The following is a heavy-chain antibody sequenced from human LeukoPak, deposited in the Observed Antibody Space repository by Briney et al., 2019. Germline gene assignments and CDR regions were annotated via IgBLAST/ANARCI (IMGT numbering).Heavy chain of an antibody. V-gene: IGHV1-18*01. Sequence: ASVKVSCKASGYTFTSYGITWVRQAPGQGLEWMGWISPYNDNANYAQKLQGRVTMTTDTSTSTAYMELRSLRSDDTAVYYCARAGYCSGGSCHTGAFDIWVQGTMVTGSS. D-gene: IGHD2-15*01. CDR1: GYTFTSYG. CDR2: ISPYNDNA. CDR3: ARAGYCSGGSCHTGAFDI. J-gene: IGHJ3*02.